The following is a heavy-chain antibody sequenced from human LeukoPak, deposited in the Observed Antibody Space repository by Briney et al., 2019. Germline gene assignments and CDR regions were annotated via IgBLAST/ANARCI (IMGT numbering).Heavy chain of an antibody. J-gene: IGHJ4*02. CDR3: AREGKAGYHFDY. Sequence: ASVKVSCKASGYTFTGYYMHWVQQAPGQGLEWMGWINPNSGGTNYAQKFQGRVTMTRDTSISTAYMELSRLSSDDTAVYYCAREGKAGYHFDYWGQGTLVTVSS. D-gene: IGHD3-9*01. CDR1: GYTFTGYY. V-gene: IGHV1-2*02. CDR2: INPNSGGT.